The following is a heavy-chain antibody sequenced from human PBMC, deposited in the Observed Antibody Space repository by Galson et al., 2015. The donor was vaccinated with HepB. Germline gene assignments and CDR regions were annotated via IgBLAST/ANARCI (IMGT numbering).Heavy chain of an antibody. CDR2: INPTGDFI. J-gene: IGHJ4*02. D-gene: IGHD5-12*01. Sequence: SVKVSCKASGYTLTSHYMHWVRQAPGQGLEWMAMINPTGDFITYARTFQGRLTMTRETSTSTVYMDLSSLRSDDTAVYYCARGGGYSTFDYWGQGTLVTVSS. CDR1: GYTLTSHY. V-gene: IGHV1-46*01. CDR3: ARGGGYSTFDY.